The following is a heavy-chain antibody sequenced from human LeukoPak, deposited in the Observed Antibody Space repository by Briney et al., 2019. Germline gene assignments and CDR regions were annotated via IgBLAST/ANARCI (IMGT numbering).Heavy chain of an antibody. CDR1: GYTFTSYD. V-gene: IGHV1-8*03. Sequence: ASVKVSCKASGYTFTSYDINWVRQATGQGLEWMGWMNPNSGSTGYAQKFQGRVTITRNTSISTAYMELSSLRSEDTAVYYCARGRGRAYGSGKEYYFDYWGQGTLVTVSS. CDR2: MNPNSGST. D-gene: IGHD3-10*01. CDR3: ARGRGRAYGSGKEYYFDY. J-gene: IGHJ4*02.